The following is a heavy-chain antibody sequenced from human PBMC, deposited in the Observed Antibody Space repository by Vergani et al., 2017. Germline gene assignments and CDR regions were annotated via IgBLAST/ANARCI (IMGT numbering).Heavy chain of an antibody. Sequence: QVQLVESGGGLVKPGGSLRLSCAASGFTFSDYYMSWIRQAPGKGLEWVSYISSSGSTIYYADSVKGRFTISRDNAKNSLYLQMNSLGAEDTAVYYCARDRYCSSTSCLPYYYYYMDVWGKGTTVTVSS. CDR2: ISSSGSTI. CDR1: GFTFSDYY. J-gene: IGHJ6*03. V-gene: IGHV3-11*01. D-gene: IGHD2-2*01. CDR3: ARDRYCSSTSCLPYYYYYMDV.